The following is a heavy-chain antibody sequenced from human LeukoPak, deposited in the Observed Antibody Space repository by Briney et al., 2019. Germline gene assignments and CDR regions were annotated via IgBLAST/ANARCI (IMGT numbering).Heavy chain of an antibody. CDR2: INAGNGNT. CDR1: GYTFTSYA. V-gene: IGHV1-3*03. CDR3: ARRYYDSSGLGGLDY. D-gene: IGHD3-22*01. Sequence: ASVKVSCKASGYTFTSYAMHWVRQAPGQRLEWMGWINAGNGNTKYSQEFQGRVTITRDTSASTAYMELSSLRSEDMAVYYCARRYYDSSGLGGLDYWGQGTLVTVSS. J-gene: IGHJ4*02.